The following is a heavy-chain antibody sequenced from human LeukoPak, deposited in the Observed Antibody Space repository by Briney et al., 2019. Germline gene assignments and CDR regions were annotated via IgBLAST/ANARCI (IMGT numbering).Heavy chain of an antibody. Sequence: PGGSLRLSCAASGFTFSSYSMNWVRQAPGKGLEWVANIKQDGSEKFYVDSVRGRFTISRDNAKNSLYLQMNSLRAEDTAVYYCARPPYSGGWYLMFWGQGTLVTVSS. CDR3: ARPPYSGGWYLMF. J-gene: IGHJ1*01. CDR1: GFTFSSYS. D-gene: IGHD6-19*01. V-gene: IGHV3-7*01. CDR2: IKQDGSEK.